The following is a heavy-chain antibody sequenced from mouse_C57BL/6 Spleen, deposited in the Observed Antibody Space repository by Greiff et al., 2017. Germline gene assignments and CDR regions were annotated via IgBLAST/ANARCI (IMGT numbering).Heavy chain of an antibody. Sequence: QVQLQQPGAELVKPGASVKLSCKASGYTFTSYWMHWVKQRPGQGLEWIGMIHPNSGSTNYNEKFKSKATLTVDKSSSTAYMQLSSLTSEDSAVYYCARPSNWDGKAWFAYWGQGTLVTVSA. D-gene: IGHD4-1*01. V-gene: IGHV1-64*01. CDR3: ARPSNWDGKAWFAY. CDR1: GYTFTSYW. CDR2: IHPNSGST. J-gene: IGHJ3*01.